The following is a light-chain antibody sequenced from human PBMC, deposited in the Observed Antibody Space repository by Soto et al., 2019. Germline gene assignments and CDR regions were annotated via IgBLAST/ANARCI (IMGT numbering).Light chain of an antibody. Sequence: DIVLTQSPGTLSLSPGERATLSCRASQSVSSSYLAWYQQKPGQAPRLLIYGASSRATGIPDRFSGSGSGTDFTLTISRLEPEYFAVYYCQQYGSSPRGYTFGQGTKLEIK. J-gene: IGKJ2*01. CDR3: QQYGSSPRGYT. CDR2: GAS. V-gene: IGKV3-20*01. CDR1: QSVSSSY.